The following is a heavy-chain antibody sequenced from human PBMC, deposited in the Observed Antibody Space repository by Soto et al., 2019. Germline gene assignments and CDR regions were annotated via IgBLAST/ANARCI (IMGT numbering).Heavy chain of an antibody. Sequence: SETLSLTCAVYGGFFIGYYWSWIRQPPGKGLEWIGEINHSGSTNYNPSLKSRVTISVDTSKNQFSLKLSSVTAADTAVYYCARGRGYCSSTSCYAIDYWGQGTLVTVSS. CDR3: ARGRGYCSSTSCYAIDY. CDR2: INHSGST. CDR1: GGFFIGYY. D-gene: IGHD2-2*01. J-gene: IGHJ4*02. V-gene: IGHV4-34*01.